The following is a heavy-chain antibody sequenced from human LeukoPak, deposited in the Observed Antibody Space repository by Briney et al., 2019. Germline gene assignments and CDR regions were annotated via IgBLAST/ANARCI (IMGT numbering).Heavy chain of an antibody. CDR3: AGDLSGSYYSTRYFDY. D-gene: IGHD1-26*01. V-gene: IGHV3-21*01. J-gene: IGHJ4*02. CDR1: GFTFSSYS. Sequence: PGGSLRLSCAASGFTFSSYSMNWVRQAPGKGLEWVSSISSSSSYIYYADSVKGRFTISRDNAKNSLYLQMNSLRAEDTAVYYCAGDLSGSYYSTRYFDYWGQGTLVTVSS. CDR2: ISSSSSYI.